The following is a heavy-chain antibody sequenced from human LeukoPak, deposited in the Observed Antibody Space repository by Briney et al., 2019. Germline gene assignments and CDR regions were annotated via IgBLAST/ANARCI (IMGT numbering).Heavy chain of an antibody. V-gene: IGHV1-18*01. Sequence: ASVKVSCTASGYTFTNYGISWVRQAPGQGLEWMGWISAYSGYTHYAQKIQGRVTVTTEASTSTAYMELRSLTSYDTAVYYCARDAVSTTTAGGIDYWGQGTLVTVSS. CDR2: ISAYSGYT. D-gene: IGHD5/OR15-5a*01. CDR3: ARDAVSTTTAGGIDY. CDR1: GYTFTNYG. J-gene: IGHJ4*02.